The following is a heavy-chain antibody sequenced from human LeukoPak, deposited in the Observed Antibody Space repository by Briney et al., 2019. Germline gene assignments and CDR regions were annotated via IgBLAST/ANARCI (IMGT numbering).Heavy chain of an antibody. D-gene: IGHD5-24*01. CDR1: GFTFDDYA. V-gene: IGHV3-9*01. CDR2: ISWNSGSI. Sequence: GGSLRLSCAASGFTFDDYAMHWVRQAPGKGLEWVSSISWNSGSIGYADSVKGRFTISRDNAKNSLYVQMNSLRAGDTALYYCAKGYRKGRWLPLDYWGQGTLVTASS. J-gene: IGHJ4*02. CDR3: AKGYRKGRWLPLDY.